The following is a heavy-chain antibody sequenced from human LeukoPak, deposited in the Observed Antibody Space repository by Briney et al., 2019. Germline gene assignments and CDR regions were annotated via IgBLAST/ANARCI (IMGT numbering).Heavy chain of an antibody. V-gene: IGHV3-30*02. CDR3: AKDVDPYSGYDS. J-gene: IGHJ5*02. CDR2: IRYDGSNK. CDR1: GFTFRSYG. Sequence: PGGSLRLSCAAPGFTFRSYGMHWVRQAPGKGLEWVAFIRYDGSNKEYGDSVKGRFTISRDNLKNTLYLQMNSLRAEDTAVYYCAKDVDPYSGYDSWGQGTLVTVSS. D-gene: IGHD5-12*01.